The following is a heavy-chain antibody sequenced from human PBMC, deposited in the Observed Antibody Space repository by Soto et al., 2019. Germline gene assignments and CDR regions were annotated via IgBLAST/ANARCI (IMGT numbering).Heavy chain of an antibody. Sequence: PGGSLRLSCAASGFPFSIYWMSWVRQSPGKGLEWVANIKQDGSEKYYVDSVKGRFTISRDNAKNSLYLQMNSLRAEDTAVYYCARREYYYDSSGSPAIYYFEYWGPGTLVNVSS. V-gene: IGHV3-7*01. CDR3: ARREYYYDSSGSPAIYYFEY. CDR1: GFPFSIYW. D-gene: IGHD3-22*01. CDR2: IKQDGSEK. J-gene: IGHJ4*02.